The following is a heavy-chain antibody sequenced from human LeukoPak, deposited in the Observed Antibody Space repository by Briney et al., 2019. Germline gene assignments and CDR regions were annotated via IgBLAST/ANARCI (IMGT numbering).Heavy chain of an antibody. CDR3: ARLLHDSSGPDAFDI. CDR1: GGSISSYY. Sequence: SETLSLTCTVSGGSISSYYWSWIRQPPGKGLEWIGYIYYSGSTNYNPSLKSRVTISVDTSKNQFSLKLSSVTAADTAVYYCARLLHDSSGPDAFDIWGQGTMVTVSS. J-gene: IGHJ3*02. CDR2: IYYSGST. D-gene: IGHD3-22*01. V-gene: IGHV4-59*01.